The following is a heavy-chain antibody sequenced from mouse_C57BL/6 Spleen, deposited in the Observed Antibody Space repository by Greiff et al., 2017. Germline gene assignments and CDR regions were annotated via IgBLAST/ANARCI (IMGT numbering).Heavy chain of an antibody. CDR1: GYSFTDYN. Sequence: VHVKQSGPELVKPGASVKISCKASGYSFTDYNMNWVKQSNGKSLEWIGVINPNYGTTSYNQKFKGKATLTVDQSSSTAYMQLNSLTSEDSAVYYCARSNYGKDWYFDVWGTGTTVTVSS. CDR2: INPNYGTT. J-gene: IGHJ1*03. V-gene: IGHV1-39*01. D-gene: IGHD1-1*01. CDR3: ARSNYGKDWYFDV.